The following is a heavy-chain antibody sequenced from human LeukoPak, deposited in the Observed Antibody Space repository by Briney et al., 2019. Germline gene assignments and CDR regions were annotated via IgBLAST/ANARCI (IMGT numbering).Heavy chain of an antibody. Sequence: GGSLRLSCAASGLTFSTYTMNWVRQAPGKGPEWVSSISSGSSYIYYADSMKGRFTVSRDNAKNSLYLQMNSLKAEDTAVYFCASHYDIDYWGQGTLVTVSS. CDR3: ASHYDIDY. CDR2: ISSGSSYI. CDR1: GLTFSTYT. J-gene: IGHJ4*02. D-gene: IGHD3-9*01. V-gene: IGHV3-21*06.